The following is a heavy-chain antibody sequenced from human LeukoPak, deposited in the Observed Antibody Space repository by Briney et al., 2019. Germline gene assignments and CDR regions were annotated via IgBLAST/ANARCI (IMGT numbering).Heavy chain of an antibody. CDR1: GYTFTSYD. D-gene: IGHD3-22*01. J-gene: IGHJ4*02. CDR2: MNPNSGNT. Sequence: ASVKVSCKASGYTFTSYDINWVRQATGQGLEWMGWMNPNSGNTGYAQKFQGRVTITRNTSISTAYMELSSLRSEDTAVYYCARDLDSSGYYYPRYYFDYWGQGTLVTVSS. CDR3: ARDLDSSGYYYPRYYFDY. V-gene: IGHV1-8*03.